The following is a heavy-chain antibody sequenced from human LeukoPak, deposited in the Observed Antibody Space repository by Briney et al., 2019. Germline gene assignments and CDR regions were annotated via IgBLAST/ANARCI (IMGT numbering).Heavy chain of an antibody. CDR1: GFTFSSYW. J-gene: IGHJ4*02. Sequence: PGGSLRLSCAASGFTFSSYWMSWVRQAPGKGLEWVANIKQDGSEKYYVDSVKGRFTISRDNAKNSLYLQMNSLRAEDTAVYYCARLHSRPEGYYDSDNWGQGTLVTVSS. CDR2: IKQDGSEK. V-gene: IGHV3-7*01. CDR3: ARLHSRPEGYYDSDN. D-gene: IGHD3-22*01.